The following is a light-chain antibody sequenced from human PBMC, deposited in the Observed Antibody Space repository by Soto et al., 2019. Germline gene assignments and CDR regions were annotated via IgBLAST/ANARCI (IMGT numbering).Light chain of an antibody. J-gene: IGKJ4*01. CDR3: QQRYNWPLT. CDR2: DAS. V-gene: IGKV3-11*01. Sequence: EIVLTQSPATLSLSPGGSVTLSCRASQSVSGYLAWYQQKPGQAPRLLIYDASTSATGIPARFSGSGSGTDFTLTISSLEPEDFAVYYCQQRYNWPLTVGGGTKVEIK. CDR1: QSVSGY.